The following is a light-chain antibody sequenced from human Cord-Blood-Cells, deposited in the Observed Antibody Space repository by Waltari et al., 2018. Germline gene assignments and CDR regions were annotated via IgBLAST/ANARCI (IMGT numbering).Light chain of an antibody. Sequence: EIVMTQSPATLSVSLGERVTLSCRASQSVSSYLAWYQQKPGQAPRLLIYDASNMATGSPARVSGSGSGTDFTLTISSLEPEDFAVYYCQKRSNWPVTFGGGTKGEIK. CDR2: DAS. V-gene: IGKV3-11*01. J-gene: IGKJ4*01. CDR1: QSVSSY. CDR3: QKRSNWPVT.